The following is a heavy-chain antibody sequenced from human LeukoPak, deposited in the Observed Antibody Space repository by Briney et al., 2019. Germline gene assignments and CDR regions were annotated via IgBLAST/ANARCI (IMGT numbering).Heavy chain of an antibody. J-gene: IGHJ4*02. D-gene: IGHD3-10*01. CDR2: IYTSGST. V-gene: IGHV4-61*02. CDR3: ARDVWFGAGRTFDY. CDR1: SGSISTSNYY. Sequence: SETLSLTCTVSSGSISTSNYYWSWIRQPAGKGLEWIGRIYTSGSTNYNPSLKSRVTISVDTSKNQFSLRLSSVTAADTAVYYCARDVWFGAGRTFDYWGQGTLVTVSS.